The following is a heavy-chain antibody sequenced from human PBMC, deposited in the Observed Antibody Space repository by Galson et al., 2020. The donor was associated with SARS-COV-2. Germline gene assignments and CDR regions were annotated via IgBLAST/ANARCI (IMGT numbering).Heavy chain of an antibody. J-gene: IGHJ3*02. CDR2: NDDSGSS. CDR1: GGSIGGHY. Sequence: SETLSLTCSVSGGSIGGHYWSWIRQHPGKGLQWIGYNDDSGSSNNNAPLKSRVTISADTSMTQFSLKQSSVTAADTAVYCCASDDPCKGHVFDSWGQGTRVTVSS. V-gene: IGHV4-59*11. D-gene: IGHD2-15*01. CDR3: ASDDPCKGHVFDS.